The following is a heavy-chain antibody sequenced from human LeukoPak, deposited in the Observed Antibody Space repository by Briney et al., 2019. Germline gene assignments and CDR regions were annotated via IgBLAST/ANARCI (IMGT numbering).Heavy chain of an antibody. Sequence: SETLSLTCAVYGGSFSGYYGSWIRQPPGKGLGGMGEINQRGSTNYNPSLKSRVTISVDTSKNQFSLKLSSVTAADTAVYYCARGRRITMVRGVIINYNYFDYWGQGTLVTVSS. J-gene: IGHJ4*02. CDR3: ARGRRITMVRGVIINYNYFDY. CDR2: INQRGST. CDR1: GGSFSGYY. V-gene: IGHV4-34*01. D-gene: IGHD3-10*01.